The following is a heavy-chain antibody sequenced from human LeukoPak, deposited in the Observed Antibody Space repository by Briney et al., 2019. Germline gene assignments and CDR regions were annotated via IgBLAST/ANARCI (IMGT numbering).Heavy chain of an antibody. CDR1: GGSISSSSYY. D-gene: IGHD6-13*01. CDR2: IHYSGST. Sequence: SETLSLTCTVSGGSISSSSYYWGWIRQPPGKGLEWIGSIHYSGSTYYNPSLKSRVTISVDTSENQFSLKLSSVTAADTAVYYCARHVEGWQQPRTFDPWGQGTLVTVSS. CDR3: ARHVEGWQQPRTFDP. J-gene: IGHJ5*02. V-gene: IGHV4-39*01.